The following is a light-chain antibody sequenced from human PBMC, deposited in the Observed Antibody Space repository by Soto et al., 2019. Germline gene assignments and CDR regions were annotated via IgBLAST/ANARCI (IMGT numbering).Light chain of an antibody. CDR3: SSYTSTSTLV. J-gene: IGLJ2*01. CDR1: SSDVGAYNY. V-gene: IGLV2-14*01. CDR2: EVS. Sequence: ALTQPASVSGSPGQSITISCTGTSSDVGAYNYVSWFQQHPGKAPKLMIYEVSNRPSGISSRFSGSKSGNTASLTISGLQAEDDADYYCSSYTSTSTLVFGGGTKLTVL.